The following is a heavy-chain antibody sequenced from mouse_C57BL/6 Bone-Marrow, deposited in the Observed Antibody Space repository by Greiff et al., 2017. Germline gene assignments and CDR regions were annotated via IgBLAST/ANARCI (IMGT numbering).Heavy chain of an antibody. Sequence: QVQLQQSGAELARPGASVKLSCKASGYTFTSYGISWVKQRTGQGLEWIGEIYPRSGTTYYNEKFKGKATLTADKSSSTAYMELRSLTSEDSAVYFCARGGCYYSNLDDWGQGTTLTVSS. CDR3: ARGGCYYSNLDD. D-gene: IGHD2-5*01. J-gene: IGHJ2*01. CDR1: GYTFTSYG. V-gene: IGHV1-81*01. CDR2: IYPRSGTT.